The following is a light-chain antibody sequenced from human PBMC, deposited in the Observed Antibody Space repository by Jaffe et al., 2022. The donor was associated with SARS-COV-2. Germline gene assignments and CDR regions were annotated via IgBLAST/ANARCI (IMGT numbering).Light chain of an antibody. V-gene: IGLV2-11*01. CDR2: DVT. CDR1: SSDVGGYDY. CDR3: CSYAVTYTLV. J-gene: IGLJ2*01. Sequence: QSALTQPRSVSGSPGQSVTISCTGTSSDVGGYDYVSWYRQYPGKAPKLMIYDVTKRPSGVPDRFSGSKSGNTASLTISGLQAEDEADYYCCSYAVTYTLVFGGGTKLTVL.